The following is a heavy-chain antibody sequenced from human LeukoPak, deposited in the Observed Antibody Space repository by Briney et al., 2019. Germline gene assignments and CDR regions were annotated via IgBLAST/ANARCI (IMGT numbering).Heavy chain of an antibody. CDR1: GFTFSSYA. D-gene: IGHD6-13*01. CDR3: AKDKDSSSWYYFDY. V-gene: IGHV3-23*01. CDR2: ISGSGGST. Sequence: GGSLRLSCAASGFTFSSYAMSWVRQAPGKGLEWVSAISGSGGSTYYADSVKGRFTISRDNSRNTLYLQMNSLRAEDTAVYYCAKDKDSSSWYYFDYWGQGTLVTVSS. J-gene: IGHJ4*02.